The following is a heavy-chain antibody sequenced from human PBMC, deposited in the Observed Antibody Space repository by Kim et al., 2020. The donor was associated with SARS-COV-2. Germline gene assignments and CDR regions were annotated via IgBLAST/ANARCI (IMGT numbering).Heavy chain of an antibody. V-gene: IGHV1-18*04. CDR3: ARGGIVVVPAAARYYYYGMDV. D-gene: IGHD2-2*01. CDR1: GYTFTSYG. CDR2: SSAYNGNT. Sequence: ASVKVSCKASGYTFTSYGISWVRQAPGQGLEWMGWSSAYNGNTNYAQKLQGRVTMTTDTSTSTAYLELRSLRSDDTAVYYCARGGIVVVPAAARYYYYGMDVWGQGTTVTVSS. J-gene: IGHJ6*02.